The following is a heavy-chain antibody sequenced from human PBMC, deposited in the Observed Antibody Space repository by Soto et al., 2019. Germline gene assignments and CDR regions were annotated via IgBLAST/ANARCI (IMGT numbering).Heavy chain of an antibody. J-gene: IGHJ4*02. CDR3: ARLYDILTGYSYFDY. CDR2: INHSGST. V-gene: IGHV4-34*01. Sequence: SETLSLTCAVYGGSFSGYYWSWTRQPPGKGLEWIGEINHSGSTNYNPSLKSRVTITVDTSKNQFSLKLSSVTAADTAVYYCARLYDILTGYSYFDYWGQGTLVTVSS. D-gene: IGHD3-9*01. CDR1: GGSFSGYY.